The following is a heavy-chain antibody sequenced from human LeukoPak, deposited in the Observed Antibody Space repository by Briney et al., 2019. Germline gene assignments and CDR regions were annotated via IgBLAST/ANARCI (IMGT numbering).Heavy chain of an antibody. J-gene: IGHJ3*02. CDR3: ARDTGGFDI. CDR1: AYSISSGYY. Sequence: SETLSLTCSVSAYSISSGYYWGWIRQPPGKGLEWIGSIHHTGYTFYNPSVKSRITISVETSKNQFSLKLSSVTAADTAMYYCARDTGGFDIWGQGAMVTVSS. V-gene: IGHV4-38-2*02. D-gene: IGHD2-15*01. CDR2: IHHTGYT.